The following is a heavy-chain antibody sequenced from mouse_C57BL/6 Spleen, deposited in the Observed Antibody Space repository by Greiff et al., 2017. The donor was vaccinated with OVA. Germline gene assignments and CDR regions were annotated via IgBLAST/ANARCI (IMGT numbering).Heavy chain of an antibody. CDR2: IDPEDGDP. CDR3: TTLVTTGYYAMDY. J-gene: IGHJ4*01. CDR1: GFNIKDYY. V-gene: IGHV14-1*01. D-gene: IGHD2-2*01. Sequence: VQLKESGAELVRPGASVKLSCTASGFNIKDYYMHWVKQRPEQGLEWIGRIDPEDGDPEYAPKFQGKATMTADTSSNTAYLQLSSLTSEDTAVYYCTTLVTTGYYAMDYWGQGTSVTVSS.